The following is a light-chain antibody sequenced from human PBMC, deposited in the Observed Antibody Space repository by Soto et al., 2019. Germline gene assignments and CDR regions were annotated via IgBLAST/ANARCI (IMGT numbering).Light chain of an antibody. CDR3: QQLNSYPRT. J-gene: IGKJ1*01. CDR2: GAS. Sequence: LSASVGDRVTITCRASQGISSYLAWYQQEPGKAPKLLIYGASTLQSGVPSRFSGSGSGTEFTLTISSLQPEDFATYYCQQLNSYPRTFGQGTKVEIK. V-gene: IGKV1-9*01. CDR1: QGISSY.